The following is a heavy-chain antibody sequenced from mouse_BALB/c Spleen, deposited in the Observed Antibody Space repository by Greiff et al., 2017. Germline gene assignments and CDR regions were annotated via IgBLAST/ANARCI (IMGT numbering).Heavy chain of an antibody. CDR1: GFSLTSYG. CDR2: IWAGGST. D-gene: IGHD2-4*01. Sequence: VKLQESGPGLVAPSQSLSITCTVSGFSLTSYGVHWVRQPPGKGLEWLGVIWAGGSTNYNSALMSRLSISKDNSKSQVFLKMNSLQTDDTAMYYCARDDYDGHWYFDVWGAGTTVTVSS. J-gene: IGHJ1*01. V-gene: IGHV2-9*02. CDR3: ARDDYDGHWYFDV.